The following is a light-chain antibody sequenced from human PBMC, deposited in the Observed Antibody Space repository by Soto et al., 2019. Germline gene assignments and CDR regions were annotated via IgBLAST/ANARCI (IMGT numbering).Light chain of an antibody. J-gene: IGKJ5*01. CDR1: QSVSTN. Sequence: EVVMTQSPATQSVSPGERATLSCRASQSVSTNLAWYQQKPGQAPRLLIFGASTRATGIPARFSGSGSGTEFALTLSSLQSEDFAVYYCQHYHNWPITFGQGTRLEIK. CDR3: QHYHNWPIT. V-gene: IGKV3-15*01. CDR2: GAS.